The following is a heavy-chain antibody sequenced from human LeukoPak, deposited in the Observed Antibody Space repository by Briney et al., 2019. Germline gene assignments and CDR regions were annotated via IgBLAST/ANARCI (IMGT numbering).Heavy chain of an antibody. CDR3: ARSRSRDCSSTSCYSYGLDY. J-gene: IGHJ4*02. D-gene: IGHD2-2*01. CDR2: INPNSGGT. V-gene: IGHV1-2*02. CDR1: GYTSTGYY. Sequence: ASVKVSCKASGYTSTGYYMHWVRQAPGQGLEWMGWINPNSGGTNYAQKFQGRVTMTRDTSISTAYMELSRLRSDDTAVYYCARSRSRDCSSTSCYSYGLDYWGQGTLVTVSS.